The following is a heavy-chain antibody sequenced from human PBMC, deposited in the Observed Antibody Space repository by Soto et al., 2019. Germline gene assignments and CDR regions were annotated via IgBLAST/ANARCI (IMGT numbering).Heavy chain of an antibody. CDR2: IVVGSGNT. V-gene: IGHV1-58*01. Sequence: ASVKVSCKASGFTFTSSAVQWVRQARGQRLEWIGWIVVGSGNTNYAQKFQERVTITRDMSTSTAYMELSSLRSEDTAVYYCAAGVVATVESWNYWGQGTLVTVSS. D-gene: IGHD5-12*01. CDR1: GFTFTSSA. J-gene: IGHJ4*02. CDR3: AAGVVATVESWNY.